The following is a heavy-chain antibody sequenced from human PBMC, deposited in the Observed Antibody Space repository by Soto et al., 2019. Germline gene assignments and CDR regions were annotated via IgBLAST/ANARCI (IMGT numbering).Heavy chain of an antibody. CDR1: GFTFSSYA. CDR3: AKDSRVGGDYDSFDY. Sequence: GGSLRLSCAASGFTFSSYAMSWVRQAPGKGLEWVSAISGSGGSTYYADSVKGRFTISRDNSKNTLYLQMNSLRAEDTAVYYCAKDSRVGGDYDSFDYWGQGTLVTVSS. D-gene: IGHD5-12*01. J-gene: IGHJ4*02. V-gene: IGHV3-23*01. CDR2: ISGSGGST.